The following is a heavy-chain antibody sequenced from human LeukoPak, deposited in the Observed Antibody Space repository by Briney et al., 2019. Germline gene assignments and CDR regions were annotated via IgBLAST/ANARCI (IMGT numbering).Heavy chain of an antibody. V-gene: IGHV3-21*01. CDR3: ARAKKLRSLEWLQKRPETLDY. CDR2: ISSSSSYI. Sequence: GGSLRLSCAASGFTFSSYSMNWVRQAPGKGLEWVSSISSSSSYIYYADSVKGRFTISRDNAKNSLYLQMNSLRAEDTAVYYCARAKKLRSLEWLQKRPETLDYWGQGTLVTVSS. D-gene: IGHD3-3*01. CDR1: GFTFSSYS. J-gene: IGHJ4*02.